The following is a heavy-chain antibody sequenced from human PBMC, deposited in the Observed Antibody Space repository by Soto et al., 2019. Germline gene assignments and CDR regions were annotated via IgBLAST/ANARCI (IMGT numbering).Heavy chain of an antibody. D-gene: IGHD6-19*01. J-gene: IGHJ4*02. CDR1: GGSFSGYY. Sequence: PTETLSLTCAVYGGSFSGYYWSWIRQPPGKGLEWIGEINHSGSTNYNPSLKSRVTISVDTSKNQFSLKLSSVTAADTAVYYCARVGQWLEERYFDYWGQGTLVTVPQ. V-gene: IGHV4-34*01. CDR3: ARVGQWLEERYFDY. CDR2: INHSGST.